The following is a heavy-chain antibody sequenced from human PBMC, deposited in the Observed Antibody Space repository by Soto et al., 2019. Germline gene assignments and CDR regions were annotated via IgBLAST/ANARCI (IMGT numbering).Heavy chain of an antibody. CDR2: ISGDNGNT. CDR1: GYTFRRFG. V-gene: IGHV1-18*01. D-gene: IGHD2-15*01. CDR3: ARAPVVDIHRDSLDM. Sequence: QAQLVQTGAEVKKPGASVRVSCKTSGYTFRRFGMSWVRPAPGKGLEWMGWISGDNGNTKYAQSVQGRVTLTTDTLTSTGYMELRSLSADDTAVYFCARAPVVDIHRDSLDMWGHGTMVTVAS. J-gene: IGHJ3*02.